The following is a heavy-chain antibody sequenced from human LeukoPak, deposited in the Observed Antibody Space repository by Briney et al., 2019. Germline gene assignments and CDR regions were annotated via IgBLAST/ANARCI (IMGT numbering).Heavy chain of an antibody. V-gene: IGHV3-23*01. J-gene: IGHJ2*01. CDR2: ISGSGGST. D-gene: IGHD4-23*01. Sequence: GGSLRLSCAASGFTFDTYSMNWVRQAPGKGLEWVSAISGSGGSTYYADSVKGRFTISRDNSKNTLYLQMNSLRAEDTAVYYCAKGNYGGKGDLWGRGTLVTVSS. CDR1: GFTFDTYS. CDR3: AKGNYGGKGDL.